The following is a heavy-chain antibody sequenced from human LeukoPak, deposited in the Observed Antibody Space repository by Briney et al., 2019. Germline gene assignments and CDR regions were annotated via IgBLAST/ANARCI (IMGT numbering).Heavy chain of an antibody. CDR2: ISYDGSDK. J-gene: IGHJ4*02. CDR3: AKDLPQRPEIDS. CDR1: GFTFSTYG. D-gene: IGHD1-1*01. Sequence: GGSLRLSCAASGFTFSTYGVHWVRQAPGKGLEWVAVISYDGSDKYYADSVKGRLTISRDNSKNTLYLQMNSLRGEDTAVYYCAKDLPQRPEIDSWGQGVLVTVSP. V-gene: IGHV3-30*18.